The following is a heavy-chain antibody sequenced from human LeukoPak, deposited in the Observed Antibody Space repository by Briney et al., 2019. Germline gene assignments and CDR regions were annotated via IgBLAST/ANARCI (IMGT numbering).Heavy chain of an antibody. V-gene: IGHV3-21*01. CDR2: ISSSSSYI. CDR1: GFTFSSYS. CDR3: ARGGAAAGANDY. D-gene: IGHD6-13*01. Sequence: GGSLRLSCAPSGFTFSSYSMNWVRQAPGKGLEWVSSISSSSSYIYYADSVKGRFTISRDNAKNSLYLQMNSLRAEDTAVYYCARGGAAAGANDYWGQGTLVTVSS. J-gene: IGHJ4*02.